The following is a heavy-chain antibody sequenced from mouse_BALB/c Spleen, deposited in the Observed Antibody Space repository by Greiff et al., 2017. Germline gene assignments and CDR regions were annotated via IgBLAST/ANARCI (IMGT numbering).Heavy chain of an antibody. Sequence: EVKLVESGGGLVQPGGSRKLSCAASGFTFSSFGMHWVRQAPEKGLEWVAYISSGSSTIYYADTVKGRFTISRDNPKNTLFLQMTSLRSEDTAMYYCARGNDGYLWFAYWGQGTLVTVSA. CDR3: ARGNDGYLWFAY. CDR1: GFTFSSFG. V-gene: IGHV5-17*02. J-gene: IGHJ3*01. CDR2: ISSGSSTI. D-gene: IGHD2-3*01.